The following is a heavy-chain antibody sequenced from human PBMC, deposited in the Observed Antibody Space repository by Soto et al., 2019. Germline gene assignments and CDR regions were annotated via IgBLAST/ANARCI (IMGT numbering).Heavy chain of an antibody. Sequence: EVQLVESGGGLVKPGGSLRLSCAASGFTFSTCSMNWVRQAPGKGLEWFSSISSSSSNIYYADSVKGRFTISSDNAKNSLYLEMNSLSADDTAVYYCARDNGYDAATLDYWGQGTLVTVSS. CDR2: ISSSSSNI. V-gene: IGHV3-21*02. CDR1: GFTFSTCS. D-gene: IGHD5-12*01. CDR3: ARDNGYDAATLDY. J-gene: IGHJ4*02.